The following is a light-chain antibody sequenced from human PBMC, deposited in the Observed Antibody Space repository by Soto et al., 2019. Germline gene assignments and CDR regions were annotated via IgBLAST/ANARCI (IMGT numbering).Light chain of an antibody. CDR3: QQSYSTPYT. V-gene: IGKV1-39*01. CDR2: AAS. CDR1: QSINSY. Sequence: DIHMTQSPSPLSASVGDRVTITCRASQSINSYLNWYQQKPGKAPTLLIYAASSLQSGVPSRFSGSGSGTDFTLTISSLQPDDFAAYYCQQSYSTPYTFGQGTKLEIK. J-gene: IGKJ2*01.